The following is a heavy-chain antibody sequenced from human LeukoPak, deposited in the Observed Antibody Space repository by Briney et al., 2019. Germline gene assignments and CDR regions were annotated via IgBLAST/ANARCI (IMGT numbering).Heavy chain of an antibody. CDR1: GFTCSGYG. Sequence: GGSLRRSSAASGFTCSGYGRDWVGQAPGKGREGVAVISYDGSNKYYADSVKGRFTISTDNSKNTLYLHMNSLRAEDTAVYYCAKGYDSSGYDYFDFWGQGTLVTVSS. V-gene: IGHV3-30*18. D-gene: IGHD3-22*01. J-gene: IGHJ4*02. CDR3: AKGYDSSGYDYFDF. CDR2: ISYDGSNK.